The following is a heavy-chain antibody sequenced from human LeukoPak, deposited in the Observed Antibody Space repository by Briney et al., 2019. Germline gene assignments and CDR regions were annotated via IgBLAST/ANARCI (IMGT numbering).Heavy chain of an antibody. J-gene: IGHJ4*02. V-gene: IGHV3-23*01. D-gene: IGHD3-9*01. CDR3: AKPILTAFGYFDY. CDR1: GFPLSSYA. CDR2: ISGSGGST. Sequence: GSLRLSCAASGFPLSSYAMSWVRQAPGKGLEWVSAISGSGGSTFYADSVKGRFTISRDNSKNTLYLQMNSLRAEDTAVYYCAKPILTAFGYFDYWGQGTLVTVSS.